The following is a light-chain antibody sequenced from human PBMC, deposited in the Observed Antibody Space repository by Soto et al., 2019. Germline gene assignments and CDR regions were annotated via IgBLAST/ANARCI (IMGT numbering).Light chain of an antibody. CDR1: TSDVGTYKY. V-gene: IGLV2-14*03. CDR3: SSYTSRSTPV. Sequence: QPVLTQPASLSGSPGQSITISCTGTTSDVGTYKYVSWYQQHPGKAPKLIIYEVSNRPSGVSNRFSGSKSGNTASLTISGLQAEDEADYYCSSYTSRSTPVFGGGTKLTVL. CDR2: EVS. J-gene: IGLJ2*01.